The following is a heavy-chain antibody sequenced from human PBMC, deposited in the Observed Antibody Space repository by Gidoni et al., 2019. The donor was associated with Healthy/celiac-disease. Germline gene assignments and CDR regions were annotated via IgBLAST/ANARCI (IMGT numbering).Heavy chain of an antibody. CDR3: ASLRGY. CDR2: IYYSGST. J-gene: IGHJ4*02. CDR1: GGSISSYY. Sequence: QVQLQESGPGLVKPSETLSLTCTVSGGSISSYYWSWIRQPPGKGLEWIGYIYYSGSTNYNPSLKSRVTISVDTSKNQFSLKLSSVTAADTAVYYCASLRGYWGQGTLVTVSS. V-gene: IGHV4-59*01. D-gene: IGHD5-12*01.